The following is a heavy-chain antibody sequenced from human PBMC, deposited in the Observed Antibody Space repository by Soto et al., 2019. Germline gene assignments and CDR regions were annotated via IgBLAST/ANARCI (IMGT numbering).Heavy chain of an antibody. CDR2: INQDGSEK. J-gene: IGHJ3*02. CDR3: ARYVGEI. V-gene: IGHV3-7*05. D-gene: IGHD2-15*01. CDR1: GFTFSNYY. Sequence: EAQLVESGGALVQPGGSLRLSCAASGFTFSNYYMTWVRQAPGKGLQWVASINQDGSEKYSVDSVKGRFTISRDNGKNSVYLQMNSLRVVDTAVYYCARYVGEIWGHGTKVTVSS.